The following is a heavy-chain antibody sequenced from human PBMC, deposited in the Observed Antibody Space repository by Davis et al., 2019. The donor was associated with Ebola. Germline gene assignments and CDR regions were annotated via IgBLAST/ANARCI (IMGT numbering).Heavy chain of an antibody. CDR2: ISSSTRTI. CDR3: ARASGGYDFGIDY. V-gene: IGHV3-11*01. D-gene: IGHD5-12*01. J-gene: IGHJ4*02. CDR1: GFPFSDYY. Sequence: PGGSLRLSCAASGFPFSDYYMTWIRQAPGKGLEWVSYISSSTRTIYYADSVKGRLTISRDNAKNSLYLQMNSLRAEDTAVYYCARASGGYDFGIDYWGQGTLVTVSS.